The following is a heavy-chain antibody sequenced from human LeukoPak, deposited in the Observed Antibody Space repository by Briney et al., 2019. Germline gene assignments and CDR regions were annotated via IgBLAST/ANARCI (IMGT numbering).Heavy chain of an antibody. J-gene: IGHJ4*02. V-gene: IGHV3-74*01. CDR2: ISPTGSTT. D-gene: IGHD6-6*01. CDR1: GFSFSGHW. Sequence: GGSLRLSCTASGFSFSGHWMHWARQLPGKGLVWVSRISPTGSTTSYADSVKGRFTVSRDNAKSTLYLQVNNLRAEDTAVYYCARGPNSNWSGLDFWGQGTLLTVSS. CDR3: ARGPNSNWSGLDF.